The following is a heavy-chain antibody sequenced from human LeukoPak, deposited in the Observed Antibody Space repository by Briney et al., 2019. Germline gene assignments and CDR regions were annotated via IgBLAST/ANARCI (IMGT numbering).Heavy chain of an antibody. D-gene: IGHD2-15*01. CDR2: IYPGDSDT. Sequence: GESLKISCKGSGYSFTSYWIGWVRQMPGKGLEWMGIIYPGDSDTRYSPSSQGQVTISADKSISTAYLQWSSLKASDTAMYYCARLQTLYCSGGSCYSGGYYFDYWGQGTLVTVSS. CDR1: GYSFTSYW. CDR3: ARLQTLYCSGGSCYSGGYYFDY. V-gene: IGHV5-51*01. J-gene: IGHJ4*02.